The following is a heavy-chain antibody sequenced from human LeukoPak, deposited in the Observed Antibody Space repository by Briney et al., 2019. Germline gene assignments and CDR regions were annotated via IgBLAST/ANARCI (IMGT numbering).Heavy chain of an antibody. V-gene: IGHV3-74*01. CDR3: AKVLYGDYVY. CDR2: LSPDGSST. CDR1: GFTFSSYW. Sequence: PGGSLRLSCAASGFTFSSYWMQWVRQAPGKGLVWVSRLSPDGSSTTSADSVKGRFTISRDNAKNTLYLQIGSLRAEDTAVYYCAKVLYGDYVYWGQGTLVTVSS. D-gene: IGHD4-17*01. J-gene: IGHJ4*02.